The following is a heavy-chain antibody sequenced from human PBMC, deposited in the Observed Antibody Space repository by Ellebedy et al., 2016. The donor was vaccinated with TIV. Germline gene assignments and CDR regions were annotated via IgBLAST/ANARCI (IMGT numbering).Heavy chain of an antibody. CDR2: ISGSSSDT. D-gene: IGHD2-21*02. V-gene: IGHV3-11*06. CDR1: GFSFSDHY. CDR3: VRTARIADY. Sequence: GGSLRLSCVVSGFSFSDHYMNWIRQTPGKGLEWLSYISGSSSDTNYADSVQGRFTISRDNAKNSLYLQMDNLRVEDTAVHYCVRTARIADYWGQGTLVTVSS. J-gene: IGHJ4*02.